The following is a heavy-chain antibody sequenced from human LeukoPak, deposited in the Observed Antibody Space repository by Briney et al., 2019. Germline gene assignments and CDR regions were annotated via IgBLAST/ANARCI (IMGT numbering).Heavy chain of an antibody. CDR1: GVSISSYY. D-gene: IGHD3-22*01. CDR3: ARADYYYDTSGYNDY. J-gene: IGHJ4*02. Sequence: SETLSLTCTVSGVSISSYYWSWIRQPAGKGLEWIGRIYTSGSTNYNPSLKSRVTMSVDTSKNQFSLKLGSVTAADTAVYYCARADYYYDTSGYNDYWGQGTLVTVSS. V-gene: IGHV4-4*07. CDR2: IYTSGST.